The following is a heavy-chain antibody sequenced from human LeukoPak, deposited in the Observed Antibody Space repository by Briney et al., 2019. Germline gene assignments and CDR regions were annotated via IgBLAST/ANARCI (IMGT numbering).Heavy chain of an antibody. D-gene: IGHD3-9*01. V-gene: IGHV3-48*03. CDR2: ISSSGSTI. Sequence: GGSLRLSCAASEFTFSSYEMNWIRQAPGKGLEWVSYISSSGSTIYYADSVKGRFTISRDNAKNSLYLQMNNLRVEDTAVYYCARAPTKFRRDWFDPWGQGTLATVSS. CDR1: EFTFSSYE. CDR3: ARAPTKFRRDWFDP. J-gene: IGHJ5*02.